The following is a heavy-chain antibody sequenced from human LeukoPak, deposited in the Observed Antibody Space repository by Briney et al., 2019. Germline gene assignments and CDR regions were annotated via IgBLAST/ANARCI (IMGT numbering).Heavy chain of an antibody. CDR3: ARGTDGDYLIDY. D-gene: IGHD4-17*01. V-gene: IGHV1-8*01. CDR1: GYTFTSYD. J-gene: IGHJ4*02. Sequence: ASVKVSCKASGYTFTSYDINWVRQATGQGLEWMGWMNPNSGNTNYAQKFQGRVTMTRDTSISTAYMELSRLRSDDTAVYYCARGTDGDYLIDYWGQGTLVTVSS. CDR2: MNPNSGNT.